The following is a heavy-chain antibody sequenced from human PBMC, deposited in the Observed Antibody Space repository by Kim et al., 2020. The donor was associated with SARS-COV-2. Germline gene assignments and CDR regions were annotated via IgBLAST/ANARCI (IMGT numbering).Heavy chain of an antibody. D-gene: IGHD2-15*01. CDR1: GFTFSSYG. J-gene: IGHJ4*02. CDR3: ARRLGPATPNFDF. V-gene: IGHV3-23*01. CDR2: ISWIGPDR. Sequence: GGSLRLSCAASGFTFSSYGMSWVRQVPGKGLEWVSAISWIGPDRNYANSVKGRFTISRDNSKNTLYLQMNSLRDEDTAIYYCARRLGPATPNFDFWGPGTLVTVSS.